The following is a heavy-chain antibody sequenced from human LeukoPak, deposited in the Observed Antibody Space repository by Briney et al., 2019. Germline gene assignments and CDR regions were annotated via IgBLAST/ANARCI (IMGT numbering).Heavy chain of an antibody. V-gene: IGHV4-59*01. CDR3: ARDWSNNWNYNWFDP. CDR2: IYYSGST. Sequence: SGPLSLTGTVSGGSISSYYWSWIRQPPGKGLEGIGYIYYSGSTNYNPSLKSRVTISVDTSKNQFSLKLTSVTAADTAVYYCARDWSNNWNYNWFDPWGQGTLVTVSS. D-gene: IGHD1-7*01. J-gene: IGHJ5*02. CDR1: GGSISSYY.